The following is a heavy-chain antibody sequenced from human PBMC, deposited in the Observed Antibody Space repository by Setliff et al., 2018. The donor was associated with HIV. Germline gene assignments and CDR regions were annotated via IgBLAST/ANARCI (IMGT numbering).Heavy chain of an antibody. D-gene: IGHD6-6*01. CDR2: IYSGGST. CDR3: ARDTPSMGFDI. Sequence: PGGSLRLSCAASGFTVSSNYMSWVRQAPGKGLEWVSVIYSGGSTYYADSVKGRSTISRDNSKNTLYLQMNSLRAEDTAVYYCARDTPSMGFDIWGQGTMVTVSS. CDR1: GFTVSSNY. J-gene: IGHJ3*02. V-gene: IGHV3-66*01.